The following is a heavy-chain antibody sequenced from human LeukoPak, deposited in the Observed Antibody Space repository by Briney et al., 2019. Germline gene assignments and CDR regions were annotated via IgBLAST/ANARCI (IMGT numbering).Heavy chain of an antibody. CDR3: ARDGAYDSSGYTGDYYYMDV. D-gene: IGHD3-22*01. V-gene: IGHV1-69*06. CDR2: IIPIFGTA. Sequence: SVTVSCKASVCTFSSYAISWVRQAPGQGLEWMGRIIPIFGTANYAQKFQGRVTITADKSTSTAYMELSSLRSEDTAVYYCARDGAYDSSGYTGDYYYMDVWGKGTTVTVSS. CDR1: VCTFSSYA. J-gene: IGHJ6*03.